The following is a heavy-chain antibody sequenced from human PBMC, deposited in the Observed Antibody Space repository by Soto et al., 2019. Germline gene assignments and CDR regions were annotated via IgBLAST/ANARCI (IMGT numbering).Heavy chain of an antibody. V-gene: IGHV3-48*03. CDR3: ARDYVWGSYRYTVARAEYFQH. D-gene: IGHD3-16*02. CDR2: ISSSGGTV. CDR1: GFIFSSYE. J-gene: IGHJ1*01. Sequence: GGSLRLSCAASGFIFSSYEMNWVRQAPGKGLEWVSYISSSGGTVYYADSVKGRITISRDNAKNILYLQMNSLRAEDTAVYYCARDYVWGSYRYTVARAEYFQHWGQGTLVTVSS.